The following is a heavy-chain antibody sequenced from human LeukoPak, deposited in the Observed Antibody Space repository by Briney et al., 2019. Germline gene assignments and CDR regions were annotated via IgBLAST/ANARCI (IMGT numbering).Heavy chain of an antibody. CDR2: ISSSGSTI. D-gene: IGHD3-9*01. Sequence: GGSLRLSCAASGFTFSSYSMNWVRQAPGKGLEWVSYISSSGSTIYYADSVKGRFTISRDNAKNSLYLQMNSLRAEDTAVYYCAKTGYLHCDYWGQGTLVTVSS. J-gene: IGHJ4*02. CDR3: AKTGYLHCDY. V-gene: IGHV3-48*04. CDR1: GFTFSSYS.